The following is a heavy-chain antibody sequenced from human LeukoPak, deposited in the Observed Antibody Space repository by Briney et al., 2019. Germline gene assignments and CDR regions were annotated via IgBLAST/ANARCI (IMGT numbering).Heavy chain of an antibody. V-gene: IGHV4-4*09. J-gene: IGHJ5*02. CDR2: IYTSGST. Sequence: SETLSLTCTVSGASIGSYCWSWIRQPPGKGLKWIGYIYTSGSTNYNPSLKSRVTISVDTSKNQFSLKLSSVTAADTAVYYCARGYSYGYGGNNWFDPWGQGTLVTVSS. D-gene: IGHD5-18*01. CDR1: GASIGSYC. CDR3: ARGYSYGYGGNNWFDP.